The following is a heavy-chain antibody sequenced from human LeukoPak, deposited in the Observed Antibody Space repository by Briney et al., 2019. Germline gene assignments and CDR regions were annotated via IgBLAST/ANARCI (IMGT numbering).Heavy chain of an antibody. CDR1: GGSISSGGYY. J-gene: IGHJ3*02. CDR3: AREVESPLAYCGGDCYSGVGPDAFDI. V-gene: IGHV4-31*03. D-gene: IGHD2-21*02. CDR2: IYYSGST. Sequence: SETLSLTCTVSGGSISSGGYYWSWIRQHPGKGLEWIGYIYYSGSTYYNPSLKSRVTISVDTSKNQFSLKLSSVTAADTAVYYCAREVESPLAYCGGDCYSGVGPDAFDIWGQGTMVTVSS.